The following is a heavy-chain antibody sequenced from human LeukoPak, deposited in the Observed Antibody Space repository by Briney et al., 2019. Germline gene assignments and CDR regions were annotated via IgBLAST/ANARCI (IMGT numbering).Heavy chain of an antibody. CDR1: GFTFSSYS. D-gene: IGHD3-3*01. CDR2: IRYDGSNK. Sequence: PGGSLRLSCAASGFTFSSYSMNWVRQAPGKGLEWVAFIRYDGSNKYYADSVKGRFTISRDNSKNTLYLQMNSLRAEDTAVYYCAREYYDFWSGYINYFDYWGQGTLVTVSS. J-gene: IGHJ4*02. CDR3: AREYYDFWSGYINYFDY. V-gene: IGHV3-30*02.